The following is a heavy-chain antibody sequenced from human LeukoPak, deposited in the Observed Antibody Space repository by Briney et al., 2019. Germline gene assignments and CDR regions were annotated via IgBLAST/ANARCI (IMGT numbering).Heavy chain of an antibody. Sequence: AGGSLRLSCAASGFTFSSYWMTWIRQAPGKGLEWVANIKQDGSEKYYVDSVKGRFTISRDNAKNSLYLQMNSLRAEATAVYYCARDTGGGYSCYDCWGQGTLVTVSS. CDR3: ARDTGGGYSCYDC. D-gene: IGHD5-18*01. V-gene: IGHV3-7*01. CDR2: IKQDGSEK. J-gene: IGHJ4*02. CDR1: GFTFSSYW.